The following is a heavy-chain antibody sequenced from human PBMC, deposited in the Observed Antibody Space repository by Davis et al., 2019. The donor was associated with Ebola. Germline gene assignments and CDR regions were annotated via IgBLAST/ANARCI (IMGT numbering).Heavy chain of an antibody. Sequence: ASVKVSCKASGYSFTSYGISWVRQAPGQGLEWMGWMNPNSGNTGYAQKFQGRVTMTRNTSISTAYMELSSLRSEDTAVYYCARGVLLWFTELLSGPGWFDPWGQGTLVTVSS. J-gene: IGHJ5*02. CDR1: GYSFTSYG. D-gene: IGHD3-10*01. V-gene: IGHV1-8*02. CDR3: ARGVLLWFTELLSGPGWFDP. CDR2: MNPNSGNT.